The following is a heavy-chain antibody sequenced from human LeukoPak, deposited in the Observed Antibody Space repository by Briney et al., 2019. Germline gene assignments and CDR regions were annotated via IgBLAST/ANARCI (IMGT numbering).Heavy chain of an antibody. J-gene: IGHJ4*02. CDR2: INHSGST. Sequence: TSQTLSLTCAVSGGSISSGGYSWSWIRQPPGKGLEWIGEINHSGSTNYNPSLKSRVTISVDTSKNQFSLKLSSVTAADTAVYYCARELIYTDYYFDYWGQGALVTVSS. CDR3: ARELIYTDYYFDY. V-gene: IGHV4-30-2*01. CDR1: GGSISSGGYS. D-gene: IGHD2-2*02.